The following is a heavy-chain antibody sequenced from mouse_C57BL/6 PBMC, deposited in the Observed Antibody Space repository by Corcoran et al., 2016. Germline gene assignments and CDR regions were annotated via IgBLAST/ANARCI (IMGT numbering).Heavy chain of an antibody. CDR1: GYTFTDYY. J-gene: IGHJ4*01. CDR2: INPNNGGT. V-gene: IGHV1-26*01. Sequence: EVQLQQSGSELVKPGASVKISCKASGYTFTDYYMNWVKQSHGKSLEWIGDINPNNGGTSYNQKFKGKATLTVDKSSSTAYMELRSLTSEDSAVYYCARVYYLYAMDYWGQGTSVTVSS. CDR3: ARVYYLYAMDY. D-gene: IGHD2-1*01.